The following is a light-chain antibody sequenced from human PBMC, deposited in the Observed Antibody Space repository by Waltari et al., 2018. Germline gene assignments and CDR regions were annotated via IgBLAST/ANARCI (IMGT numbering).Light chain of an antibody. CDR1: QRVDIY. V-gene: IGKV3-11*01. J-gene: IGKJ4*01. CDR3: QQRKHWPPLT. CDR2: DAS. Sequence: EVVLTQSPATLSLSPGERATLSCRASQRVDIYLAWYQQKPGQAPRLLIYDASNRATGIPARFSGSGSGTDFTLTISSLEPEDFAIYYCQQRKHWPPLTFGGGTKVEIK.